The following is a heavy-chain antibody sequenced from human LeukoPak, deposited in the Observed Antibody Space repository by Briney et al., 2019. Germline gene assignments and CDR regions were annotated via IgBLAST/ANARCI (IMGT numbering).Heavy chain of an antibody. CDR3: ARDPSPYYDFWSGYGLGDY. CDR1: GFTFSSYG. CDR2: IWYDGSNK. J-gene: IGHJ4*02. Sequence: GRSLRLSCAASGFTFSSYGMHWVRQAPGKGLEWVAVIWYDGSNKYYADSVKGRFTISRDNSKNTLYLQMNSLRAEDTAVYYCARDPSPYYDFWSGYGLGDYWGQGTLVTVSS. V-gene: IGHV3-33*01. D-gene: IGHD3-3*01.